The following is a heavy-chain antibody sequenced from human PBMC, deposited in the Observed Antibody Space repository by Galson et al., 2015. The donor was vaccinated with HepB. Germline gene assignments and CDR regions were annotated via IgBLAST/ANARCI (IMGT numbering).Heavy chain of an antibody. CDR1: GYSFTSYW. CDR3: ASSYIEYSSSSAVFDP. J-gene: IGHJ5*02. Sequence: QSGAEVKKPGESLRISCKGSGYSFTSYWISWVRQMPGKGLEWMGRIDPSDSYTNYSPSFQGHVTISADKSISTAYLQWSSLKASDTAMYYCASSYIEYSSSSAVFDPWGQGTLVTVSS. CDR2: IDPSDSYT. V-gene: IGHV5-10-1*01. D-gene: IGHD6-6*01.